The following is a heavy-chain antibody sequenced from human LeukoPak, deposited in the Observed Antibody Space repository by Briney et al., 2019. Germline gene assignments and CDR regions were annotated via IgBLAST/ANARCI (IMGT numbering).Heavy chain of an antibody. J-gene: IGHJ5*02. CDR2: IYYSGST. Sequence: SETLSLTCTVSGGSISSDYWNWIRQPAGKGVEWIGRIYYSGSTSYHPSLKSRVTMLIDTSKNQFSLKLSSVTAADTAVYYCARGGDWFDPWGQGTLVTVSS. CDR3: ARGGDWFDP. CDR1: GGSISSDY. V-gene: IGHV4-4*07. D-gene: IGHD3-16*01.